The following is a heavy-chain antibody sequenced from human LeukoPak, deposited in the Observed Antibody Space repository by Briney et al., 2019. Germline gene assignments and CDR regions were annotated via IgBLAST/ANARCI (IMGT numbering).Heavy chain of an antibody. V-gene: IGHV4-59*08. CDR1: GGSISGYY. CDR3: ARRLARRGYGDYCDY. D-gene: IGHD4-17*01. Sequence: SETLSLTGTVSGGSISGYYWSWIRQPPGKGLEWIGYIYHSGSTNYNPSLKSRVTISVDTSKNQFSLKLSSVTAADTAVYYCARRLARRGYGDYCDYWGQGTLVTVSS. CDR2: IYHSGST. J-gene: IGHJ4*02.